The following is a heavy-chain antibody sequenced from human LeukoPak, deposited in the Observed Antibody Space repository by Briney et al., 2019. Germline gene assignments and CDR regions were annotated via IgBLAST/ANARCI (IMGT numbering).Heavy chain of an antibody. CDR1: GYTFTSYY. Sequence: GVSVKVSCKASGYTFTSYYMHWVRQAPGQGLEWMGIINPSGGSTSYAQKFQGRVTMTRDTSTSTVYMELSSLRSEDTAVYCCARVLTYYDILTGYSTYYFDYWGQGTLVTVSS. CDR3: ARVLTYYDILTGYSTYYFDY. CDR2: INPSGGST. J-gene: IGHJ4*02. V-gene: IGHV1-46*01. D-gene: IGHD3-9*01.